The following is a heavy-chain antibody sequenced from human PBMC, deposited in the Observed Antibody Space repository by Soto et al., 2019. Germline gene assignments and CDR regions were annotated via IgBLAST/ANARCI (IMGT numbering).Heavy chain of an antibody. V-gene: IGHV1-69*13. D-gene: IGHD2-2*01. CDR1: GGTFSSYA. J-gene: IGHJ6*02. CDR2: IIPIFGTA. CDR3: ARDLGYCSSTSCSPRLNYYYYGMDV. Sequence: SVKVSCKASGGTFSSYAIGWVRQAPGQGLEWMGGIIPIFGTANYAQKFQGRVTITADESTSTAYMELSSLRSEDTAVYYCARDLGYCSSTSCSPRLNYYYYGMDVWGQGTTVTVSS.